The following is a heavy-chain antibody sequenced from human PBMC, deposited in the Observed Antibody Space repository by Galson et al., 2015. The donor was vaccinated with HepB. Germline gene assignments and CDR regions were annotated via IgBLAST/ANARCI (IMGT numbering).Heavy chain of an antibody. J-gene: IGHJ3*02. V-gene: IGHV3-30-3*01. Sequence: SLRLSCAASGFTFSSYAMHWVRQAPGKGLEWVAVISYDGSNKYYADSVKGRFTISRDNSKNTLYLQMNSLRAEDTAVYYCARGVHITGTPGDAFDIWGQGTMVTVSS. D-gene: IGHD1/OR15-1a*01. CDR2: ISYDGSNK. CDR1: GFTFSSYA. CDR3: ARGVHITGTPGDAFDI.